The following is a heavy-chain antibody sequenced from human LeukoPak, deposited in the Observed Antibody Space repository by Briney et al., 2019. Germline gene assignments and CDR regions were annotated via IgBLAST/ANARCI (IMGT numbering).Heavy chain of an antibody. CDR1: EFTFSSYT. D-gene: IGHD2-15*01. Sequence: GGSLRLSCAASEFTFSSYTINWVRQAPEKGLEWVSSISSTSTYISYADSVKGRFTISRDNAKNSLYLQMNSLRAEDTAVYYCARGGGNFDYWGQGTLVTVSS. CDR3: ARGGGNFDY. J-gene: IGHJ4*02. V-gene: IGHV3-21*01. CDR2: ISSTSTYI.